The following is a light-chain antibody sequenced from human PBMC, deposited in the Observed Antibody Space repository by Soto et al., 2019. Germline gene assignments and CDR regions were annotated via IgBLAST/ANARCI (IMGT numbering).Light chain of an antibody. CDR2: KVS. J-gene: IGKJ1*01. V-gene: IGKV1-5*03. CDR1: QNLGRW. Sequence: DIQMTQSPSTLSASVGDRVNMTCRASQNLGRWVAWYQQQPGKGPKFLINKVSNLESGVPSRISGSGSGTEFTLTISSLQPDDFATYYCLQFNTFPWTFGQGTKVEIK. CDR3: LQFNTFPWT.